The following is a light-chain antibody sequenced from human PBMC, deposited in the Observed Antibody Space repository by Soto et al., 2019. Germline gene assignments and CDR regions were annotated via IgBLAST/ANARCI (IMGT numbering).Light chain of an antibody. Sequence: DIKMTQSPSSLSAYVGDRVTITCRASQSISGYLNWYQQKPGKAPKLLIYAASSLQSGVPSRFSGSGSGTDFTLTISSLQPEDFATYYCQQSYSTPYTFGQGTKLEIK. J-gene: IGKJ2*01. CDR3: QQSYSTPYT. CDR2: AAS. CDR1: QSISGY. V-gene: IGKV1-39*01.